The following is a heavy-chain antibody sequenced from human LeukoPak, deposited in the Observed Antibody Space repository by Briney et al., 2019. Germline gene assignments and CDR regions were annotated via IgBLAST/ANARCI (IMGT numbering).Heavy chain of an antibody. CDR1: GGSFSGYY. CDR2: INHSGST. CDR3: AGMVRGVISVVTAIPYYYYGMDV. J-gene: IGHJ6*02. Sequence: PSETLSLTCAVYGGSFSGYYWSWIRQPPGKGLEWIGEINHSGSTNYNPSLKSRVTISVDTSKNQFSLKLSSVTAADTAVYYCAGMVRGVISVVTAIPYYYYGMDVWGQGTTVTVSS. V-gene: IGHV4-34*01. D-gene: IGHD3-10*01.